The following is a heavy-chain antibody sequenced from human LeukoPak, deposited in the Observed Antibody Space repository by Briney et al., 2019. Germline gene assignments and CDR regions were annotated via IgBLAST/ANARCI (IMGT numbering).Heavy chain of an antibody. CDR2: ISYDGSNK. Sequence: GGSLRLSCAASGFTFSSYAMHWVRQAPGKGLEWVAVISYDGSNKYYADSVKGRFTISRDNSKNTLHLQMNSLRAEDTAVYYCAREWGIAVAGTFAYWGQGTLVTVSS. CDR3: AREWGIAVAGTFAY. CDR1: GFTFSSYA. J-gene: IGHJ4*02. D-gene: IGHD6-19*01. V-gene: IGHV3-30*04.